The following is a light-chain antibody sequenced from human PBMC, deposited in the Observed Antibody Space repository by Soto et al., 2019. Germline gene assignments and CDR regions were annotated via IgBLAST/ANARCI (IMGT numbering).Light chain of an antibody. Sequence: AIQLTQSPSSLSASVGDTVTITCRASQGITNCLAWYPQTPGKPPNVLIYDASTLESRVPSRFSCSVSGTEFNFTISSLQPDDFGSYYCQQFIAYPHTFGQGTTLEIK. CDR1: QGITNC. J-gene: IGKJ2*01. V-gene: IGKV1-13*02. CDR3: QQFIAYPHT. CDR2: DAS.